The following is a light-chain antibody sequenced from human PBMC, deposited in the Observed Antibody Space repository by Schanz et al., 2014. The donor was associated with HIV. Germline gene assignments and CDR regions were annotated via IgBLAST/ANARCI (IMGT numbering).Light chain of an antibody. CDR2: AAS. Sequence: DIQMTQSPSSLSASVGDRVTITCQASQDIYTFLNWYQQKPGKSPNLLIYAASTLHTGVPLRFSGSGSGTDFTLTINGLQPDDFATYYCQQLNSFPYTFGQGTNLQI. J-gene: IGKJ2*01. CDR1: QDIYTF. V-gene: IGKV1-9*01. CDR3: QQLNSFPYT.